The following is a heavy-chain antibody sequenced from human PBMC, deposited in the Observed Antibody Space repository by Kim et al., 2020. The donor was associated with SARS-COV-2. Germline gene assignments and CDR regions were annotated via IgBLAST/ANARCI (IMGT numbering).Heavy chain of an antibody. V-gene: IGHV4-39*07. D-gene: IGHD3-9*01. J-gene: IGHJ4*02. CDR3: ARYSSSDWSLRY. Sequence: YYNPSLKSRGTISKDTSKNRLSLELYSVTAADTAVYYCARYSSSDWSLRYWGQGTLVTVSS.